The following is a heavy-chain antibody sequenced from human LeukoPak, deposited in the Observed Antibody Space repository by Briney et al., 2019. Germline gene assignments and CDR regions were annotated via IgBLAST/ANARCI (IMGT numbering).Heavy chain of an antibody. D-gene: IGHD6-13*01. Sequence: GGPLRLSCAPSGFTFSSYAMHWVRQAPGKGLEWVAFIRFDGTNKYYADSVKGRFTISRDNSKNTLYLQMNSLRAEDTAVYYCAREIAAAGTDAFDIWGQGTMVTVSS. V-gene: IGHV3-30*02. CDR3: AREIAAAGTDAFDI. CDR2: IRFDGTNK. CDR1: GFTFSSYA. J-gene: IGHJ3*02.